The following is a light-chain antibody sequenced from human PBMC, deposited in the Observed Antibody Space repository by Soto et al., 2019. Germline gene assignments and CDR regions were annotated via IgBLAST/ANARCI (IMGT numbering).Light chain of an antibody. Sequence: DIQMTQSPSSLSASVGDRVTITCRASQGINNYLAWYQQRPGKVPKLLIYGASSVQSGVPSRFSGGGSGTDFTLSISSLQPEDVATYYCQKYDSAPFTFGPGTKVDIK. V-gene: IGKV1-27*01. CDR1: QGINNY. J-gene: IGKJ3*01. CDR2: GAS. CDR3: QKYDSAPFT.